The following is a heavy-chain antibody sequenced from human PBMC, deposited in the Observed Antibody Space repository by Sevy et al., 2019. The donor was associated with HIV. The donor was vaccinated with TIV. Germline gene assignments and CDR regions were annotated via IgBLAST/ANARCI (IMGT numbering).Heavy chain of an antibody. J-gene: IGHJ3*02. CDR3: ARVHRRNDIGATIEAFDI. V-gene: IGHV1-2*02. CDR1: GYTFTGYY. CDR2: INPNSGGT. D-gene: IGHD5-12*01. Sequence: ASVKVSCKASGYTFTGYYMHWVRQAPGQGLEWMGWINPNSGGTNYAQKFQGRVTMTRDTSISTAYMELSRLRSDDTAVYYCARVHRRNDIGATIEAFDIWGQGTMVTVSS.